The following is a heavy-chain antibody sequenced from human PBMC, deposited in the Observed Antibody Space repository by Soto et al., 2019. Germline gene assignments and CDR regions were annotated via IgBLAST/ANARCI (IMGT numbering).Heavy chain of an antibody. J-gene: IGHJ4*02. CDR3: ARDSSSPSGYYDFWPPSFDY. V-gene: IGHV3-21*01. Sequence: GGSLRLSCAASGFTFSSYSMNWVRQAPGKGLEWVSSISSSSSYIYYADSVKGRFTISRDNAKNSLYLQMNSLRAEDTAVYYCARDSSSPSGYYDFWPPSFDYWGQGTLVTVSS. D-gene: IGHD3-3*01. CDR1: GFTFSSYS. CDR2: ISSSSSYI.